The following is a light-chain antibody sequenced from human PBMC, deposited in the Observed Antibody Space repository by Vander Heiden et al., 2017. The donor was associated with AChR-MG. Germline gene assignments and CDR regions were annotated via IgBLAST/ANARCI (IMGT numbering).Light chain of an antibody. Sequence: SYELSQPRSVSVALGPTAKITCGGNIIGSKNVHWYQQKPGQAPVLVIYRDHIRPSGIPERFFGSNSETTETLTISRAQAGDESYYYCQVWDSSGVFGGGTKLTVL. V-gene: IGLV3-9*01. J-gene: IGLJ3*02. CDR3: QVWDSSGV. CDR2: RDH. CDR1: IIGSKN.